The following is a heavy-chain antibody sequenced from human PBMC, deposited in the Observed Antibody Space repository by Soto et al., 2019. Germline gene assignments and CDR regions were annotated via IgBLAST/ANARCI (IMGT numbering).Heavy chain of an antibody. CDR3: ARAFYGMDV. CDR2: IYPGDSDT. J-gene: IGHJ6*02. Sequence: RESLKPPCQCSGCSFTRYWIGWVRQMPGKGLEWMGIIYPGDSDTRYSPSFQGQVTISADKSISTAYLQWSSLKASDTAMYYCARAFYGMDVWGQGTTVTVS. CDR1: GCSFTRYW. V-gene: IGHV5-51*01.